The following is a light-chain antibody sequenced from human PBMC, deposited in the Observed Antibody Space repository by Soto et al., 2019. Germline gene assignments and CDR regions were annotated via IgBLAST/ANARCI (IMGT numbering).Light chain of an antibody. CDR1: QSVGSTY. CDR2: GAS. CDR3: QQYGDSPWT. V-gene: IGKV3-20*01. J-gene: IGKJ1*01. Sequence: EVVLTQSPGTRSLSPGERATLSCRARQSVGSTYLAWYQQKPGQAPRLLIYGASSRATGIPDRFTGSGSGTDFTLTISRLEPEDFAVYYCQQYGDSPWTFGQGTTVEIK.